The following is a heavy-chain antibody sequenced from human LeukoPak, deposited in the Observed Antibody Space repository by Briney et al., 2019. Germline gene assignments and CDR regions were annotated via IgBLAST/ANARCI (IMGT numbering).Heavy chain of an antibody. CDR2: INPNSGGT. V-gene: IGHV1-2*02. D-gene: IGHD1-26*01. Sequence: GASVKVSCKASGYTFTGYYMHWVRQAPGQGLEWMGWINPNSGGTNYAQKFQGRVTMTRDTSISTAYMELSSLRSEDMAVYYRALSGSYSMAPDYWGQGTLVTVSS. J-gene: IGHJ4*02. CDR1: GYTFTGYY. CDR3: ALSGSYSMAPDY.